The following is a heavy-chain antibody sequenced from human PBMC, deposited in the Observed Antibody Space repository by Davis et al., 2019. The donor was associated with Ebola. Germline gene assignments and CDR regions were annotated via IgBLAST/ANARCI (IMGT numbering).Heavy chain of an antibody. CDR3: AKGEWEIPSIFDY. D-gene: IGHD1-26*01. V-gene: IGHV3-21*04. CDR2: ISFTSSYI. J-gene: IGHJ4*02. CDR1: GFTFGATT. Sequence: GESLKISCAASGFTFGATTMNWVRQAPGKGLEWVSSISFTSSYIYYADSVKGRFTVSRDNAKNSLYLQMNSLRPEDTAVYYCAKGEWEIPSIFDYWGQGTLVTVSS.